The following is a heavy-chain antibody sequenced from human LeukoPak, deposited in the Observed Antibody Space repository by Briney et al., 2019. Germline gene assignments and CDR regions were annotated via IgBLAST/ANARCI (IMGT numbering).Heavy chain of an antibody. J-gene: IGHJ4*02. D-gene: IGHD3-10*01. V-gene: IGHV3-23*01. CDR3: AKDHRSDRRVRYFDC. CDR2: ISGSGGST. CDR1: GFTFSSYG. Sequence: GGSLRLSCAASGFTFSSYGMSWVRQAPGKGLEWVSAISGSGGSTYYADSVKGRFTISRDNSKNTLYLQMNSLRAEDTAVYYCAKDHRSDRRVRYFDCRGQGTLVTVSS.